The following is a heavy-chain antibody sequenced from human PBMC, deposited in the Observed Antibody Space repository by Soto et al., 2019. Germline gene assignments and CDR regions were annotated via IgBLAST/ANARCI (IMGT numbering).Heavy chain of an antibody. CDR2: ISSSGTYI. V-gene: IGHV3-21*01. D-gene: IGHD2-15*01. CDR1: GFTFSSYS. Sequence: GSLRLSCAASGFTFSSYSMNWVRQAPGKGLEWVSFISSSGTYIYYADSVKGRFTISRDNADYSLNLQMNSLRAEDTAMYYCARGQYCSGGSCYVDLWGQGILVTVSS. J-gene: IGHJ4*02. CDR3: ARGQYCSGGSCYVDL.